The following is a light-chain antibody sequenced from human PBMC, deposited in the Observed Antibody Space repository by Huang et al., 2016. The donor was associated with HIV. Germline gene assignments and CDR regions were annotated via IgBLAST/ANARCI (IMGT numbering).Light chain of an antibody. CDR3: QQSYNAPRT. CDR2: AAS. Sequence: DIQMTQSPSSLSAFVGDKVTITCRASESIRKYLNWYQQKPGKAPNLLLYAASSLQGGVPSRCSGSGTGTDFNLTINSLQPEDYATYCCQQSYNAPRTFGQGTKVEIK. CDR1: ESIRKY. J-gene: IGKJ1*01. V-gene: IGKV1-39*01.